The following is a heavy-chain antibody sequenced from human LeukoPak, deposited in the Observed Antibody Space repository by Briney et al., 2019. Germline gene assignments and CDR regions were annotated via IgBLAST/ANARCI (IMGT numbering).Heavy chain of an antibody. V-gene: IGHV4-34*01. Sequence: SETLSLTCAVYGGSFSGYYWSWIRQPPGKGLEWIGEINHNGSTNYNPSLKSRVTISVDTSKNQFSLKLSSVTAADTAVYYCARGLGSGSRLIPWGQGILVTVSS. CDR2: INHNGST. CDR3: ARGLGSGSRLIP. CDR1: GGSFSGYY. J-gene: IGHJ5*02. D-gene: IGHD1-26*01.